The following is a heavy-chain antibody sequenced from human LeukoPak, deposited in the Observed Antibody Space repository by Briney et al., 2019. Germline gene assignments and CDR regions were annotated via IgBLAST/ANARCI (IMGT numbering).Heavy chain of an antibody. CDR1: GFTFSSYA. CDR3: ARVYSSGWYPWFDP. D-gene: IGHD6-19*01. J-gene: IGHJ5*02. CDR2: ISYDGSNE. V-gene: IGHV3-30-3*01. Sequence: GGSLRLSCAASGFTFSSYAMHWVRQAPGKGLEWVAVISYDGSNEYYADSVKGRFTISRDSSKNTLYLQMNSLRAEDTAVYYCARVYSSGWYPWFDPWGQGTLVTVSS.